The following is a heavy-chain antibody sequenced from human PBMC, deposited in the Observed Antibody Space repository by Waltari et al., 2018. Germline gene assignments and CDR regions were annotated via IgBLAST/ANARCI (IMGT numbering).Heavy chain of an antibody. CDR1: GFPFSSYA. Sequence: EVQLLESGGGLVQPGGSLRLSCAASGFPFSSYAMSWVRQAPGKGLEWVSAISASGGSTYYADSVKGRFTISRDNSKNTLYLQMNSLRAEDTAVYYCAKSKTYYDILTGYYPGGDYYYYGMDVWGQGTTVTVSS. CDR2: ISASGGST. D-gene: IGHD3-9*01. V-gene: IGHV3-23*01. CDR3: AKSKTYYDILTGYYPGGDYYYYGMDV. J-gene: IGHJ6*02.